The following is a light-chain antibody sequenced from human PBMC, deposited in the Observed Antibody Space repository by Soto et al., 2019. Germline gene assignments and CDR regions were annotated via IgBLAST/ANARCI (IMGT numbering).Light chain of an antibody. Sequence: DIQMTQSPFSLSASVGDRVTITCRASQSISTYLNWYQQKPGRAPKSLIYAASTLQSGVPLRFSGSGSGTDFTLTISSLQPEDFATYYCHQTYSIPQTFGPGTKVEIK. CDR1: QSISTY. V-gene: IGKV1-39*01. CDR3: HQTYSIPQT. CDR2: AAS. J-gene: IGKJ1*01.